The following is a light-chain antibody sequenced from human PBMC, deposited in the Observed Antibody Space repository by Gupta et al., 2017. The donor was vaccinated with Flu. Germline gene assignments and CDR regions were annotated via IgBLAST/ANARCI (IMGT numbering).Light chain of an antibody. CDR1: QSVRDNY. J-gene: IGKJ4*01. V-gene: IGKV3-20*01. CDR2: GIS. Sequence: EIVLTHSPGTLSLSPGERATLSCRASQSVRDNYFAWYQQKPGQAPRLLIYGISMRASGIPDRFSGSGSGTDFTLTISRLESEDFAVYFCQQYGDSPLTFGGGTRVGIK. CDR3: QQYGDSPLT.